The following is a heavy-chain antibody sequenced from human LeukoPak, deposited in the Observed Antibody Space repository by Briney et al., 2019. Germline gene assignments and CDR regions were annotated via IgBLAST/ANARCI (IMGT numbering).Heavy chain of an antibody. Sequence: PGGSLRLSCAASGFTFSSYSMNWVRQAPGKGLEWVSSISSSSYIYYADSVKGRFTISRDNAKNSLYLQMNSLRAEDTAVYYCARDMPVRDCSSTSCLDYWGQGTLVTVSS. J-gene: IGHJ4*02. CDR1: GFTFSSYS. CDR3: ARDMPVRDCSSTSCLDY. V-gene: IGHV3-21*01. CDR2: ISSSSYI. D-gene: IGHD2-2*01.